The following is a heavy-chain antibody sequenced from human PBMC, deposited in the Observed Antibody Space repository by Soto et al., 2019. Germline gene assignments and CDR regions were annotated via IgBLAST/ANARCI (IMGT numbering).Heavy chain of an antibody. CDR1: GGSFSGYY. D-gene: IGHD5-18*01. J-gene: IGHJ4*02. Sequence: PAETLSLTCAVYGGSFSGYYWSWIRQPPGKGLEWIGEINYSGSTNYNPSLKSRVTISVDTSKNQFSLKLSSVTAADTAVYYCARLVDTAMAFDYWGQGTLVTVSS. CDR2: INYSGST. CDR3: ARLVDTAMAFDY. V-gene: IGHV4-34*01.